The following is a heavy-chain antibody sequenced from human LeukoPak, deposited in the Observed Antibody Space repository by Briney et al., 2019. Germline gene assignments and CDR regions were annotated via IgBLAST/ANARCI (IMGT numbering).Heavy chain of an antibody. V-gene: IGHV4-34*01. CDR3: ARRGLNGDYAVRHYFDY. D-gene: IGHD4-17*01. CDR1: GGSFSGYY. CDR2: INHSGST. J-gene: IGHJ4*02. Sequence: PSETLSLTCAVYGGSFSGYYWSWIRQPPGKGLEWIGEINHSGSTNYNPSLKSRVTISVDTSKNQFSLKLSSVTAADTAVYYCARRGLNGDYAVRHYFDYWGQGTLVTVSS.